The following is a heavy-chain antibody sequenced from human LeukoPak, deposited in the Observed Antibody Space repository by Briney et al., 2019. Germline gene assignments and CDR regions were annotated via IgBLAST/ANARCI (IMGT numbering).Heavy chain of an antibody. CDR3: AKRYGYYFDY. D-gene: IGHD3-10*01. CDR2: ISYDGSNK. V-gene: IGHV3-30*04. CDR1: GFTFSSYA. J-gene: IGHJ4*02. Sequence: GGSLRLSCAASGFTFSSYAMHWVRQAPGKGLEWVAVISYDGSNKYYADSVKGRFTISRDNSKNTLYLQMNSLRPEDTAVYYCAKRYGYYFDYWGQGTLVTVSS.